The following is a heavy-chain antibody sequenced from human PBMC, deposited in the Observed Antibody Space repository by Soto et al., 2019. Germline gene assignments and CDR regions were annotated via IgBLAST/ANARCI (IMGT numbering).Heavy chain of an antibody. Sequence: QVELVQSGVEVKKPGASVKVSCKASGYTFTNHGLSWVRQAPGQGLEWMGWISASNSDTNYAQKFLGRVTVTTDTSTSTGYMELRRLKSEYTGVYYCARMVRGSKIDYYDYMDVWGKGTTVIVSS. CDR3: ARMVRGSKIDYYDYMDV. D-gene: IGHD3-10*01. V-gene: IGHV1-18*04. CDR2: ISASNSDT. CDR1: GYTFTNHG. J-gene: IGHJ6*03.